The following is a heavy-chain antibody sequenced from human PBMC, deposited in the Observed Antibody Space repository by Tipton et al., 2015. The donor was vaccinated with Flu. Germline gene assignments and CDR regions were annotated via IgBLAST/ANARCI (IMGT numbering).Heavy chain of an antibody. Sequence: LSLTCAVYDGSFSGYYWSWIRQPPGKGLEWIGEINHSGSTNYNPSLKSRVTISVDTSKNQFSLNLSSVTAADTAVYYCARGHTAMVGSLYYYGMDVWGQGTTVTVSS. J-gene: IGHJ6*02. D-gene: IGHD5-18*01. CDR2: INHSGST. V-gene: IGHV4-34*01. CDR1: DGSFSGYY. CDR3: ARGHTAMVGSLYYYGMDV.